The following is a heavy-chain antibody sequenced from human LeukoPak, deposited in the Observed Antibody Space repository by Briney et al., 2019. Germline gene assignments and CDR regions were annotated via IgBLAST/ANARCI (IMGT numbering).Heavy chain of an antibody. Sequence: ASVKVSCKASGYTFTGYYMHWVRQAPGQGLEWMGWINPNSGGTNYAQKFQGRVTMTRDTSISTAYMELSRLRSDDTAVYYCARVMIRYNWNYDFDYWGQGTLVTASS. D-gene: IGHD1-7*01. CDR3: ARVMIRYNWNYDFDY. V-gene: IGHV1-2*02. CDR2: INPNSGGT. J-gene: IGHJ4*02. CDR1: GYTFTGYY.